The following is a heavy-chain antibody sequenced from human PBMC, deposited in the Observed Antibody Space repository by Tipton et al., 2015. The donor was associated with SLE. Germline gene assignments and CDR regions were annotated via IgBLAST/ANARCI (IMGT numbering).Heavy chain of an antibody. CDR3: ANEGVVVVAARVWSYFDY. CDR1: GFTFSSYG. CDR2: IRYDGSNK. Sequence: QLVQSGGGVVQPGRSLRLSCAASGFTFSSYGMHWVRQAPGKGLEWVAVIRYDGSNKYYADSVKGRFTISRDNSKNTLYLQMNSLRAEDTAVYYCANEGVVVVAARVWSYFDYWGQGTLVTVSS. V-gene: IGHV3-30*02. D-gene: IGHD2-15*01. J-gene: IGHJ4*02.